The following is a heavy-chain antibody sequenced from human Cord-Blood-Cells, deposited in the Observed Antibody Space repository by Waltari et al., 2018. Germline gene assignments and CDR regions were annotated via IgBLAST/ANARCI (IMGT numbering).Heavy chain of an antibody. J-gene: IGHJ3*02. CDR2: IYPGESDT. CDR1: GYSFTSYW. CDR3: ARVSSIAARGRGAFDI. V-gene: IGHV5-51*01. D-gene: IGHD6-6*01. Sequence: VQLVQSGAAVTKPGESLKISCKGSGYSFTSYWIGGVRQMAWKGLEWMGIIYPGESDTGYSPSFQGQVTSSAEKSISTAYLQWSSLKASDTAMYYCARVSSIAARGRGAFDIWGQGTMVTVSS.